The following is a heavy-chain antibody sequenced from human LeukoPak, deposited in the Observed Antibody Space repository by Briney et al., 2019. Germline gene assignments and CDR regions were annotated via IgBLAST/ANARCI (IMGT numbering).Heavy chain of an antibody. CDR3: ARDSYGGNYAFDI. CDR2: SDSGGST. CDR1: GFTVSSNY. V-gene: IGHV3-53*04. J-gene: IGHJ3*02. D-gene: IGHD4-23*01. Sequence: PGGSLRLSCAASGFTVSSNYRSWVRQAQGKGLEWVSVSDSGGSTYYADSVKGRFTISRHNSKNTLYLQMNSLRAEDTAVYYCARDSYGGNYAFDIWGQGTMVTVSS.